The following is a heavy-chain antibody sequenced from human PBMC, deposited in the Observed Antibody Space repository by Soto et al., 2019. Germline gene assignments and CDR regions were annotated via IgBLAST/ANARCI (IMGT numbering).Heavy chain of an antibody. CDR1: GYTFTSYD. CDR2: MNPNSGNT. CDR3: ARGRTPYYYGSGSYYNVPDYYYYMDV. J-gene: IGHJ6*03. D-gene: IGHD3-10*01. Sequence: ASVKVSCKASGYTFTSYDINWVRQATGQGLEWMEWMNPNSGNTGYAQKFQGRVTMTRNTSISTAYMELSSLRSEDTAVYYCARGRTPYYYGSGSYYNVPDYYYYMDVWGKGTTVTVSS. V-gene: IGHV1-8*01.